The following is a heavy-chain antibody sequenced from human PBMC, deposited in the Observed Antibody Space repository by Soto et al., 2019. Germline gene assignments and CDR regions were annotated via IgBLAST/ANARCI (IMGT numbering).Heavy chain of an antibody. CDR2: ISWNSGSI. Sequence: GGSLRLSCAASGFTFYDYAMHWVRQAPGKGLEWVSGISWNSGSIGYADSVKGRFTISRDNAKNSLYLQMNSLRAEDTALYYCAKDLRPDIRSDTTWFDPWGQGTLVTVSS. V-gene: IGHV3-9*01. CDR1: GFTFYDYA. D-gene: IGHD3-9*01. J-gene: IGHJ5*02. CDR3: AKDLRPDIRSDTTWFDP.